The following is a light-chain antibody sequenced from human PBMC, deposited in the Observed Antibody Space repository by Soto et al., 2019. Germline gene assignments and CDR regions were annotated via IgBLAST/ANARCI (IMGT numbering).Light chain of an antibody. CDR1: SSDVGGYEY. V-gene: IGLV2-11*01. CDR2: DVS. Sequence: QSALTQPRSVSGSPGQSVTISCTGTSSDVGGYEYVSWYQQHPGKAPNLIIYDVSKRPSGVPDRFSGSKSGNTASLTISGLQAEDETDYYCCSYAGDYTWVFGGGTQLTVL. J-gene: IGLJ3*02. CDR3: CSYAGDYTWV.